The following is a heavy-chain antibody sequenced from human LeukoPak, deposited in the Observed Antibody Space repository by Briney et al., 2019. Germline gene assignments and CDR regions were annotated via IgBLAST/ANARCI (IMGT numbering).Heavy chain of an antibody. CDR2: ISSSSSYI. V-gene: IGHV3-21*01. CDR1: GFTFSSYS. CDR3: ARDASYDSSGYVDY. Sequence: GGSLRLSCAASGFTFSSYSMNWVRQAPGKGLEWVSSISSSSSYIYYADSVKGRFTISRDNDKNSLYLQMNSLRAEDTAVYYCARDASYDSSGYVDYWGQGTLVTVSS. D-gene: IGHD3-22*01. J-gene: IGHJ4*02.